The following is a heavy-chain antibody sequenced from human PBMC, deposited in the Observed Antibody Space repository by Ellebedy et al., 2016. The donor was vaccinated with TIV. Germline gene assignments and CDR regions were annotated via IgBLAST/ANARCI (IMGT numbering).Heavy chain of an antibody. J-gene: IGHJ4*02. V-gene: IGHV7-4-1*02. CDR1: GYTFTSYV. Sequence: ASVKVSCKASGYTFTSYVLNWVRQAPGQGLEWMGWINTNTGNPMYAQGFTGRFVFSLDTSVSTAYLQISSLQAEDTAVYYCATLKSTAASTGLDYWGQGTLVTVSS. CDR2: INTNTGNP. D-gene: IGHD6-6*01. CDR3: ATLKSTAASTGLDY.